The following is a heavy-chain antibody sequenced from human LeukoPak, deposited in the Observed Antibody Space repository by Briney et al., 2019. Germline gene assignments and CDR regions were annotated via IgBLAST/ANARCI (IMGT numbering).Heavy chain of an antibody. J-gene: IGHJ1*01. V-gene: IGHV3-7*01. CDR3: ATVVDCTSTTCYGDYETEYYQH. Sequence: HPGGSLRLSCVASGFTFSKYWMTWVRQAPGKGLEWVANIKQDGSEKYYVDSVKGRFTISRDNAKNSLFLQISSLKVEDTAVYYCATVVDCTSTTCYGDYETEYYQHWGQGTLVTVSS. D-gene: IGHD2-2*01. CDR1: GFTFSKYW. CDR2: IKQDGSEK.